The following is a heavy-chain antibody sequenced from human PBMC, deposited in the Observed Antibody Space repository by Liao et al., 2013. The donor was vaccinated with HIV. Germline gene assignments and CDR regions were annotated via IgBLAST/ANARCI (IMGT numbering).Heavy chain of an antibody. D-gene: IGHD7-27*01. Sequence: QLQLQESGPGLVKPSETLSLTCTVSGGSISSSSYYWSWIRQPPGKGLEWIGEINHSGSTNYNPSLKSRVTIAVDTSKNQFSLKLSSVTAADTAVYYCARGAPXNWGFNWGQGTLVTVSS. CDR1: GGSISSSSYY. CDR2: INHSGST. J-gene: IGHJ4*02. CDR3: ARGAPXNWGFN. V-gene: IGHV4-39*07.